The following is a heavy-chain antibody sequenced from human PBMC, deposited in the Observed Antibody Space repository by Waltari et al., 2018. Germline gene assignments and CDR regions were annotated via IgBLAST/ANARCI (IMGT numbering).Heavy chain of an antibody. CDR1: EFTFRAYA. CDR2: GSSGASHT. V-gene: IGHV3-21*02. D-gene: IGHD1-26*01. CDR3: ARDSFGHGRQSSYHFGMDV. J-gene: IGHJ6*02. Sequence: EVQLVESGGDLVKPGGSLRLSCVGSEFTFRAYAMNWVRQGPGEGREWLSSGSSGASHTDYADSVKGRFTISRDNAKNSVYLEMKRLRVDDTAVYYCARDSFGHGRQSSYHFGMDVWGQGTTVTVSS.